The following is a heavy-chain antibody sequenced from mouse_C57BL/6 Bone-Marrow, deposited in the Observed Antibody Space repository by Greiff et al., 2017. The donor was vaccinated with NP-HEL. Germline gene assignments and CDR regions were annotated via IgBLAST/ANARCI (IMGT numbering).Heavy chain of an antibody. V-gene: IGHV1-50*01. CDR3: ARSGGNYPYYYAMDY. D-gene: IGHD2-1*01. CDR2: LDPSDSYT. J-gene: IGHJ4*01. Sequence: QVQLQQPGAELVKPGASVKLSCKASGYTFTSYWMQWVKQRPGQGLEWIGELDPSDSYTNYNQKFKGKATLTVDTSSSTAYMQLSSLTSEDSAVYYCARSGGNYPYYYAMDYWGQGTSVTVSS. CDR1: GYTFTSYW.